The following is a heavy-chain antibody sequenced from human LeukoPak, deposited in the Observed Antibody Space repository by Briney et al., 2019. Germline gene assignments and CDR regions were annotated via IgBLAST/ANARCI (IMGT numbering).Heavy chain of an antibody. CDR1: GFTFSSYA. J-gene: IGHJ4*02. D-gene: IGHD3-22*01. Sequence: GGSLRLSCAASGFTFSSYAMHWVRQAPGKGLEWVAAISYDGSIKYSADSVKGRFTISRDNSKNALYLQMDSLRADDTAVYYCAKGLKYYYDSSPSPGMYWGQGTLVTVSS. CDR3: AKGLKYYYDSSPSPGMY. CDR2: ISYDGSIK. V-gene: IGHV3-30*04.